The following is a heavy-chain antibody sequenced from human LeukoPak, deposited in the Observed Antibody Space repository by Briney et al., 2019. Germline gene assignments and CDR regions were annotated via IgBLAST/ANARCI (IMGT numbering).Heavy chain of an antibody. Sequence: RPGGSLRLSCAASGFTFDDYGMSWVRQAPGKGLEWVSGINWNGGSTGYADSVKGRFTISRDNAKNSLYLQMNSLRAEDTALYYCARYGHEDYYDSSGYYRGPLGYGMYVWGQGTTVTVSS. CDR1: GFTFDDYG. D-gene: IGHD3-22*01. V-gene: IGHV3-20*04. CDR2: INWNGGST. CDR3: ARYGHEDYYDSSGYYRGPLGYGMYV. J-gene: IGHJ6*02.